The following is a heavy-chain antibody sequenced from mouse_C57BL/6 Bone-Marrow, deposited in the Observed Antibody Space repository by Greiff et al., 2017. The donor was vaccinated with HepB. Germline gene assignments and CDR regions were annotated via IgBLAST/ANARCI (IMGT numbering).Heavy chain of an antibody. Sequence: VHVKQSGAELVRPGASVKLSCTASGFNIKDDYMHWVKQRPEQGLEWIGWIDPENGDTEYASKFQGKATITADTSSNTAYLQLSSLTSEDTAVYYCTITTVVDYWGQGTTLTVSS. J-gene: IGHJ2*01. D-gene: IGHD1-1*01. CDR1: GFNIKDDY. V-gene: IGHV14-4*01. CDR2: IDPENGDT. CDR3: TITTVVDY.